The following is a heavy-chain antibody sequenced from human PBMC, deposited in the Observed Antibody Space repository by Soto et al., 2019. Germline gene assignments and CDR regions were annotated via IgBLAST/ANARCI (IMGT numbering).Heavy chain of an antibody. CDR2: INPTRGST. CDR1: GYSFTNYS. Sequence: HVQLVQSEAEVKKPGASVQVSCKASGYSFTNYSMHWVRQVPGQGPEWMGKINPTRGSTSYAQKYKDKGTMTRDMSSNTLYIQLSSLTSEDTAVYYCAKDGIQLWPRYYFDFWGQGTLVIVSS. J-gene: IGHJ4*02. CDR3: AKDGIQLWPRYYFDF. D-gene: IGHD5-18*01. V-gene: IGHV1-46*01.